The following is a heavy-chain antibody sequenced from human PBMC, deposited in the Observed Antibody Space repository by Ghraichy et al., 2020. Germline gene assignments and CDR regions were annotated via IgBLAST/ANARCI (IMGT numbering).Heavy chain of an antibody. J-gene: IGHJ4*02. Sequence: GGSLRLSCAASGLTFTTYAMSWVRQAPGKGLEWVSDIGGDGRTTFYADYVKGRFTISRDTSKNTLVLQMNSLRAEDTAVYYCAKEGVVAVGAFDYWGQGTLVTVSS. CDR2: IGGDGRTT. D-gene: IGHD2-15*01. CDR1: GLTFTTYA. CDR3: AKEGVVAVGAFDY. V-gene: IGHV3-23*01.